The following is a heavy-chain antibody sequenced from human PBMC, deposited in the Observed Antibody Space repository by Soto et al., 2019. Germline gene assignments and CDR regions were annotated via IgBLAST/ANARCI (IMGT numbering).Heavy chain of an antibody. CDR1: GFTFSSYA. V-gene: IGHV3-23*01. D-gene: IGHD2-15*01. CDR2: ISGSGDTT. J-gene: IGHJ3*02. CDR3: AKRYCSGGSCLINSFDI. Sequence: EVQLLESGGGLVQPGGSLRLSCEASGFTFSSYAMTWVRQAPGKGLEWVSAISGSGDTTYYADSVKGRFTISRDNSKNILYLQMNSLRGEDTAVYYCAKRYCSGGSCLINSFDIWGQGTVVTVSS.